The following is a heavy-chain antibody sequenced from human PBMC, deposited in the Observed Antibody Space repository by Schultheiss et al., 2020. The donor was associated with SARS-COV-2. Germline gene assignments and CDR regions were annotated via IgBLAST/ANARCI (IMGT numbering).Heavy chain of an antibody. CDR1: GYTFTSYG. V-gene: IGHV1-8*02. CDR2: INPNSGGT. Sequence: ASVKVSCKASGYTFTSYGISWVRQAPGQGLEWMGWINPNSGGTNYAQKFQGRVTMTRNTSISTAYMELSSLRSEDTAVYYCAADRGGGIAAARYYYGMDVWGQGTTVTVSS. D-gene: IGHD6-13*01. J-gene: IGHJ6*02. CDR3: AADRGGGIAAARYYYGMDV.